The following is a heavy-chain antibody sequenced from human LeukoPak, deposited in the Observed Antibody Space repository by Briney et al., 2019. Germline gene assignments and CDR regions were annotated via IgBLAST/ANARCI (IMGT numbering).Heavy chain of an antibody. V-gene: IGHV1-18*01. CDR1: GYSFNNYG. CDR3: AKEGGIIRGGYDY. J-gene: IGHJ4*02. D-gene: IGHD3-10*01. CDR2: ISPYNGNT. Sequence: ASVKVSCKASGYSFNNYGITWVRQAPGQGLEWMGWISPYNGNTNYAQKFQGGVTMTTDTSARTTYMELRSLTSDDTAVYYCAKEGGIIRGGYDYWGQGTLVTVSS.